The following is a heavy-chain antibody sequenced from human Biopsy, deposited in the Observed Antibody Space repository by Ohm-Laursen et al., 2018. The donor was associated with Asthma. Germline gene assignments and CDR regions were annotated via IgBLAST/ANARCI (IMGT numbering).Heavy chain of an antibody. J-gene: IGHJ4*02. Sequence: GASVKVSCKAHGDILSSFGIKWVRQAPGQGLEWMGWISAYNGNTNYAQKLQGRVTMTTDTSTSTAYMELRSLRSDDTAVYYCARDGPAGAPSDYWGQGTLVTVSS. CDR1: GDILSSFG. CDR3: ARDGPAGAPSDY. D-gene: IGHD1-26*01. CDR2: ISAYNGNT. V-gene: IGHV1-18*01.